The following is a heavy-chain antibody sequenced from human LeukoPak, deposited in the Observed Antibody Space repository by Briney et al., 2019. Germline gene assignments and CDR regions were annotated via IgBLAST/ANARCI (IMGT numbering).Heavy chain of an antibody. CDR2: TSYDGSSK. CDR1: RFTFSSSA. Sequence: GGSLRLSCAASRFTFSSSALRWVRQAAGKGLEWVAVTSYDGSSKFYADSVKGRFTISRDNSNNTLWLQMNNVRTEDTAMYFCARGLDVFDSSGYYSYADLWGQGTLVTVSS. V-gene: IGHV3-30*04. J-gene: IGHJ5*02. CDR3: ARGLDVFDSSGYYSYADL. D-gene: IGHD3-22*01.